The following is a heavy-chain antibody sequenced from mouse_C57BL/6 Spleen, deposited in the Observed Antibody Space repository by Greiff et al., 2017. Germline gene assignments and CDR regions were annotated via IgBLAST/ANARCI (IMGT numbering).Heavy chain of an antibody. Sequence: EVQLQESGPELVKPGASVKISCKASGYSFTDYNMNWVKQSNGKSLEWIGVINPNYGTTSYNPKFKGKATLTVDQSSSTAYMQLNSLTSGNSAVYYCATYYSNCGAMDYWGQGTSVTVSS. D-gene: IGHD2-5*01. CDR2: INPNYGTT. V-gene: IGHV1-39*01. CDR1: GYSFTDYN. CDR3: ATYYSNCGAMDY. J-gene: IGHJ4*01.